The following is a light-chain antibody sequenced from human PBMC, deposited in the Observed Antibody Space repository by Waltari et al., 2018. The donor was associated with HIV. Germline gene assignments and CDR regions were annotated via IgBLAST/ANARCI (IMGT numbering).Light chain of an antibody. CDR3: QQYYSYPPT. CDR2: AAS. V-gene: IGKV1-8*01. Sequence: AIRMTQSPSSFSASTGDRITLTCRASQAISGSLAWYQQRPGKAPELLIYAASTLQSGVPLRFSGSGSGTDFTLTISCLQSEDFATYYCQQYYSYPPTFGGGTNVEIK. J-gene: IGKJ4*01. CDR1: QAISGS.